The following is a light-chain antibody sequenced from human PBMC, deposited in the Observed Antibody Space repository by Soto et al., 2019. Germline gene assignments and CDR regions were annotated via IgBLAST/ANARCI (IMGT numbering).Light chain of an antibody. CDR2: GAS. V-gene: IGKV3D-15*01. CDR1: QSVGSN. J-gene: IGKJ5*01. CDR3: QQYNNWPIT. Sequence: EIVMTQSPATLSVSPGERATLSCRANQSVGSNLAWYQQKPGQAPRLLIYGASTRATGVPARFSGSGSETEFTLSISSLQSEDFAVYYCQQYNNWPITFGQGTRLEIK.